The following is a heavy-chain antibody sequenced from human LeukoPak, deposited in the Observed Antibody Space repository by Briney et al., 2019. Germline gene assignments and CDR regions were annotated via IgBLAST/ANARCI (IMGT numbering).Heavy chain of an antibody. D-gene: IGHD6-13*01. CDR1: HDSFISYY. J-gene: IGHJ5*02. Sequence: SGTLSLTCTVSHDSFISYYWNWIRQPPGKGLEWIGYIYSSGNTDYNPALKSRVTMSMDTSRNQFSLRLSSVTAADTAVYYCAARSDSSSWYRLDPWGQGTLVTVSS. CDR3: AARSDSSSWYRLDP. CDR2: IYSSGNT. V-gene: IGHV4-59*01.